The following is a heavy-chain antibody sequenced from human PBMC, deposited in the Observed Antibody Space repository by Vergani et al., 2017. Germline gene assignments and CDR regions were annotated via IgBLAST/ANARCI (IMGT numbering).Heavy chain of an antibody. Sequence: QVQLQESGPGLVKPSGTLSLTCAVSGGSISSSNWWSWVRQPPGKGLEWIGEIYHSGSTNYNPSLKSRVTISVEKSKNQFSLKLSSVTAADTAGYYCARAPYSSSWYGGGAEFDYWGQGTLVTVSS. J-gene: IGHJ4*02. V-gene: IGHV4-4*02. CDR2: IYHSGST. CDR3: ARAPYSSSWYGGGAEFDY. D-gene: IGHD6-13*01. CDR1: GGSISSSNW.